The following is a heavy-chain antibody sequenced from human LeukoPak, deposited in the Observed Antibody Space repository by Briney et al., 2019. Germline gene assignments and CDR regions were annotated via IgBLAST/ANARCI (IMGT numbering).Heavy chain of an antibody. CDR2: MNPNSGNT. J-gene: IGHJ6*03. D-gene: IGHD1-1*01. Sequence: ASVKVSCKASGYTFTSYGISWVRQAPGQGLEWMGWMNPNSGNTGYAQKFQGRVTITGNTSISTAYMELSSLRSEDTAVYYCARGRTGALDAHYYYYMDVWGKGTTVTVSS. CDR3: ARGRTGALDAHYYYYMDV. CDR1: GYTFTSYG. V-gene: IGHV1-8*03.